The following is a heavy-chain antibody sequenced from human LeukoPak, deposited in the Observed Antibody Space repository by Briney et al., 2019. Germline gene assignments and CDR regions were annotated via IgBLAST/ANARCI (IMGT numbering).Heavy chain of an antibody. Sequence: GGSLRLSCVASGFTSGFTFGYYAMHWVRQAPGKGLEWLAFISNDVYNRYFANSVKGRFTISRDNSKNTVYLQMNSLGAEDTAVYYCADSDGYYYDVWGQGTLVTVS. CDR1: GFTFGYYA. CDR2: ISNDVYNR. D-gene: IGHD2-15*01. J-gene: IGHJ4*02. CDR3: ADSDGYYYDV. V-gene: IGHV3-30-3*01.